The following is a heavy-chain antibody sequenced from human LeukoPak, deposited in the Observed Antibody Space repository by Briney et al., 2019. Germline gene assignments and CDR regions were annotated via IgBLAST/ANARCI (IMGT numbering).Heavy chain of an antibody. V-gene: IGHV5-51*01. CDR3: ARRYCSGGSCYVRGAFDI. CDR1: GYSFTSYW. Sequence: HGESLKISCKGSGYSFTSYWIGWVRQMPGKGLEWMGIIYPGDSDTRYSPSFQGQVTISADKSISTAYLQWSSLKASDTAMYYCARRYCSGGSCYVRGAFDIWGQGTMVTVSS. CDR2: IYPGDSDT. J-gene: IGHJ3*02. D-gene: IGHD2-15*01.